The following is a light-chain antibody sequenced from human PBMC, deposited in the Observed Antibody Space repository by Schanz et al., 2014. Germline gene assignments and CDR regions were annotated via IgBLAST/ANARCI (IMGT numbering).Light chain of an antibody. CDR1: QSVSSN. V-gene: IGKV3D-15*01. J-gene: IGKJ4*01. Sequence: EIVMTQSPATLSVSPGERATLSCRASQSVSSNLAWYQQKPGQAPRLLIYGASTRATGIPARFSGSGSGTDFTLTISSLQAEDVAVYYCQQYSGTPYAFGGGPRVEIK. CDR3: QQYSGTPYA. CDR2: GAS.